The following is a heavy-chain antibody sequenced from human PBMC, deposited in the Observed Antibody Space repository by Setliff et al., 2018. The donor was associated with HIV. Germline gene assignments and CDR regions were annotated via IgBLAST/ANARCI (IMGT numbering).Heavy chain of an antibody. Sequence: ASVKVSCKASGYTFSDYYIHWVRQAPGQGFEWMGRINPNTGGTKFAQKFQGRVTMTRDTSISTAYMELRRLRSDDTAVYYCASQFGAYDSSGYEHDAFNIWGQGTMVTVSS. CDR1: GYTFSDYY. D-gene: IGHD3-22*01. J-gene: IGHJ3*02. CDR2: INPNTGGT. CDR3: ASQFGAYDSSGYEHDAFNI. V-gene: IGHV1-2*06.